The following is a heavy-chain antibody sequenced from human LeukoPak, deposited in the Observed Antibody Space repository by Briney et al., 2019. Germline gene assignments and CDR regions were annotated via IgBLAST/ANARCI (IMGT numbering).Heavy chain of an antibody. D-gene: IGHD6-19*01. CDR1: GYTFTSYY. CDR2: INPSGGST. Sequence: ASVKVSCKASGYTFTSYYMHWVRQAPGQGLEWMGIINPSGGSTSYAQKFQGRVTMTRDMSTSTVYMELSSLRSEDTAVYYCARGAWEWLAPSYYYMDVWGKGTTVTVSS. J-gene: IGHJ6*03. CDR3: ARGAWEWLAPSYYYMDV. V-gene: IGHV1-46*01.